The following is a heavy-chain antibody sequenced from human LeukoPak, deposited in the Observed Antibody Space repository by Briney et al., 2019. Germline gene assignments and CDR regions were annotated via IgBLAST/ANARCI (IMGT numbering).Heavy chain of an antibody. D-gene: IGHD4-17*01. CDR2: INSDGSST. CDR3: AQLYGDDYAFDI. CDR1: GFSFSSYW. J-gene: IGHJ3*02. V-gene: IGHV3-74*01. Sequence: GGSLRLTCAASGFSFSSYWMHWVRHAPGKGLVWVSRINSDGSSTNYADSVKGRFTISRDNAKNALYLQMNSLRAEDTAVYYCAQLYGDDYAFDIWGQGTMVTVSS.